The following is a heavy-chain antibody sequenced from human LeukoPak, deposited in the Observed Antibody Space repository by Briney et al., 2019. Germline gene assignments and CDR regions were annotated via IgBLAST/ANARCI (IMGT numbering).Heavy chain of an antibody. CDR1: GRTFTHYV. CDR3: ARDSTSWYDILDY. CDR2: IAPISGTP. V-gene: IGHV1-69*06. Sequence: SVKVSGKASGRTFTHYVISWVRQAPGQRLEWMGGIAPISGTPMYAQRFQGRVTITSDKSTNTAYMDMSSLTSEDTAMYYCARDSTSWYDILDYWGQGTLVTVSS. J-gene: IGHJ4*02. D-gene: IGHD6-13*01.